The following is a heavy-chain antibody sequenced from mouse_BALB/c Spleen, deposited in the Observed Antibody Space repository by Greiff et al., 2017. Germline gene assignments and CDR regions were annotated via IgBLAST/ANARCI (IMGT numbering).Heavy chain of an antibody. V-gene: IGHV1-69*01. CDR3: ARYNSYYDY. CDR1: GYTFTDYW. CDR2: IDTSDSYT. D-gene: IGHD1-3*01. J-gene: IGHJ2*01. Sequence: QVQLQQPGAELVMPGASVKMSCKASGYTFTDYWMHWVKQRPGQGLEWIGAIDTSDSYTSYNQKFKGKATLTVDESSSTAYMQLGSLTSEDSAVYYCARYNSYYDYWGQGTTLTVSS.